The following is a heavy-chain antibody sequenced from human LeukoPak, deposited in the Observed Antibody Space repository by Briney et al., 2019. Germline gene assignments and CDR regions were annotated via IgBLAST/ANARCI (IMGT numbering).Heavy chain of an antibody. CDR3: ARAYYDQYGMDV. CDR2: IYSGGST. CDR1: GFSFSVYG. J-gene: IGHJ6*02. D-gene: IGHD3-3*01. Sequence: PGGSLRLSCAASGFSFSVYGMHWVRQAPGKGLEWVSVIYSGGSTYYADSVKGRFTISRDNSKNTLYLQMNSLRAEDTAVYYCARAYYDQYGMDVWGQGTTVTVSS. V-gene: IGHV3-66*01.